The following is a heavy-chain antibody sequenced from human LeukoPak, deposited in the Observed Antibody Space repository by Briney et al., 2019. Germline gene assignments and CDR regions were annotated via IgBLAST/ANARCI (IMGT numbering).Heavy chain of an antibody. CDR1: GGSISSGTYY. CDR2: IYSSGST. CDR3: ARGIYGPYYFDY. Sequence: SETLSLTCTVSGGSISSGTYYWSWLRQPAGTGLEWIGRIYSSGSTNYNPSLQSRVTISVDTSKNQFSLNLNSVTAADTAVYYCARGIYGPYYFDYGGQGTLVTVSA. D-gene: IGHD3-16*01. J-gene: IGHJ4*02. V-gene: IGHV4-61*02.